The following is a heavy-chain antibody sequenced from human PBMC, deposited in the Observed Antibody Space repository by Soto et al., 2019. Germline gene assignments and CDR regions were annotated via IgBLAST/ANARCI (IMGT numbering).Heavy chain of an antibody. CDR3: ARHNYYDSSGYYDYY. D-gene: IGHD3-22*01. CDR1: GFTFSSYG. J-gene: IGHJ4*02. Sequence: GGSLRLSCAASGFTFSSYGMHWVRQAPGKGLEWVAVISYDGSNKYYADSVKGRFTISRDNSKNTLYLQMNSLRAEDTAVYYCARHNYYDSSGYYDYYWGQGTLVTVSS. CDR2: ISYDGSNK. V-gene: IGHV3-30*03.